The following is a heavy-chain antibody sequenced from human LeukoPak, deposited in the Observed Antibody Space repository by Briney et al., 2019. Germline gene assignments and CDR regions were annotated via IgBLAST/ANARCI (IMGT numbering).Heavy chain of an antibody. V-gene: IGHV3-23*01. CDR1: GFTFSSYE. D-gene: IGHD6-19*01. CDR3: ARRSGIAVAGAFDY. CDR2: ISGSGDST. Sequence: GGSLRLSCAASGFTFSSYEMNWVRQAPGKGLEWVSGISGSGDSTYYADSVKGRFTISRDNSKNTLYLQMNSLRAEDTAVYYCARRSGIAVAGAFDYWGQGPLVPVSS. J-gene: IGHJ4*02.